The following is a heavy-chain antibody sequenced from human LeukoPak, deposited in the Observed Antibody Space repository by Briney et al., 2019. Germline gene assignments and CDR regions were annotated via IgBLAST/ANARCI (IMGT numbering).Heavy chain of an antibody. CDR3: ASNPRGGSGWYH. Sequence: GGSLRLSCAASGFTLSEYYMSWIRQAPGKGLEWVSYISPGSTTIYYADSVKGRFTISRDNAKNSLYLQMNSLRAEDTAVYYCASNPRGGSGWYHWGQGTLVTVSS. CDR1: GFTLSEYY. J-gene: IGHJ4*02. D-gene: IGHD6-19*01. CDR2: ISPGSTTI. V-gene: IGHV3-11*04.